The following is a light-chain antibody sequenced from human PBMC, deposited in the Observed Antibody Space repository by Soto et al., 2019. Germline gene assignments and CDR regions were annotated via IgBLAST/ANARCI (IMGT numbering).Light chain of an antibody. CDR1: SSGVGGYNS. CDR3: SSYTSSDTLV. CDR2: EVS. J-gene: IGLJ1*01. Sequence: QSVLTQPASVSGSPGLSITISCTGTSSGVGGYNSVSWYQQHPGKAPKLLIHEVSDRPSGVSSRFSGSKSGNTASLTISGLQAEDEADYYCSSYTSSDTLVFGTGTKVTVL. V-gene: IGLV2-14*01.